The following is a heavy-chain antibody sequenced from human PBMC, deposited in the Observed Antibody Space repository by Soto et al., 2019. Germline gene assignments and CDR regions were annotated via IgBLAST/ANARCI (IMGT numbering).Heavy chain of an antibody. CDR3: ARSQGSSTSLEIYYYYYYGMDV. D-gene: IGHD2-2*01. CDR2: IIPISETT. V-gene: IGHV1-69*01. CDR1: GGTFSSYA. J-gene: IGHJ6*02. Sequence: QVQLVQSGAEVKKPGSSVKVSCKASGGTFSSYAISWVRQAPGQGLEWMGGIIPISETTNYAQKVQGRVTITADESKSKAYMELSSLRSEDTAVYYCARSQGSSTSLEIYYYYYYGMDVWGQGTTVTVSS.